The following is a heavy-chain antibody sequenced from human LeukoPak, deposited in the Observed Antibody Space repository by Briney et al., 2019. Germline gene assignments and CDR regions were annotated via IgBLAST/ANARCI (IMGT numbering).Heavy chain of an antibody. D-gene: IGHD4-17*01. V-gene: IGHV3-30*04. Sequence: GGSLRLSCAASGFTFSSYAMHWVRQAPGKGLEWVAVISYDGNNKYYADSVKGRFTISRDSSKNTMYLQMNSLRAEDTAVYYCAREHTTVTSLLDYWGQGTLVTVSS. CDR2: ISYDGNNK. J-gene: IGHJ4*02. CDR3: AREHTTVTSLLDY. CDR1: GFTFSSYA.